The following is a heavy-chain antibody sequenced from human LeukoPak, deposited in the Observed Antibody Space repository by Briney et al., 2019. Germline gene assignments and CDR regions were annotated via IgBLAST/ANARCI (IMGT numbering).Heavy chain of an antibody. CDR3: ARSGYYYPFDY. CDR2: ITPGPI. V-gene: IGHV3-48*03. J-gene: IGHJ4*02. D-gene: IGHD3-22*01. Sequence: PGGSLRLSCAASGFTVSSYEMNWVRQAPGKGLQWLSCITPGPIYYADSVKGRFTISRDSAKDSLYLQVNSLRAEDTAVYYCARSGYYYPFDYWGQGTLVTVSS. CDR1: GFTVSSYE.